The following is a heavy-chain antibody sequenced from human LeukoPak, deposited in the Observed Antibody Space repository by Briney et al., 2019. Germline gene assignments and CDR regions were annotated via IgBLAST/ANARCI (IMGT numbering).Heavy chain of an antibody. CDR3: ARGGYCSSTSCYAVRRLYDY. D-gene: IGHD2-2*01. CDR1: GFTFSSYA. V-gene: IGHV3-30-3*01. CDR2: ISYDGSNK. J-gene: IGHJ4*02. Sequence: GGSLRLSCAASGFTFSSYAMHWVRQAPGKGLEWVAVISYDGSNKYYADSVKGRFTISRDNSKNTLYLQMNSLGAEDTAVYYCARGGYCSSTSCYAVRRLYDYWGQGTLVTVSS.